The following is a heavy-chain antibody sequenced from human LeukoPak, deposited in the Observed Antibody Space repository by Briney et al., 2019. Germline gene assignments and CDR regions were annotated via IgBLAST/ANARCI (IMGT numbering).Heavy chain of an antibody. Sequence: GSLRLSCAASGFTFSSYAMSWIRQPPGKGLEWIGYIYYSGSTYYNPSLKSRVTISVDTSKNQFSLKLSSVTAADTAVYYCARQDPLQMATVTTDYYGMDVWGQGTTVTVSS. CDR1: GFTFSSYA. V-gene: IGHV4-59*04. CDR2: IYYSGST. CDR3: ARQDPLQMATVTTDYYGMDV. J-gene: IGHJ6*02. D-gene: IGHD4-17*01.